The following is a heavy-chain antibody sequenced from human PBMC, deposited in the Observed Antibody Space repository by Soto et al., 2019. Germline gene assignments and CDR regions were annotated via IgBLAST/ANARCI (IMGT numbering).Heavy chain of an antibody. CDR3: ARAKYGGNPYSFDY. Sequence: EVQLVETGGGLIQPGGSLRLSCAASGFTVSRNYMSWVRQAPGKGLEWVSVIYSAGDTYYADSVKGRFTISRDNSKNTLFLQMNSLRAEDTAVYYCARAKYGGNPYSFDYWGQGTLVTVSS. J-gene: IGHJ4*02. D-gene: IGHD2-15*01. CDR2: IYSAGDT. V-gene: IGHV3-53*02. CDR1: GFTVSRNY.